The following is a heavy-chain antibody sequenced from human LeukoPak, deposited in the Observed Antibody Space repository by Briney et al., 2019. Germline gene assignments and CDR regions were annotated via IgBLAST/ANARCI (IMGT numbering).Heavy chain of an antibody. J-gene: IGHJ4*02. Sequence: GGSLRLSCAASGFTFSSYAMHWVRQAPGKGLEWVAFIRYDGSNKYYADSVKGRFTISRDNSKNTLYLQMNSLRAEDTAVYYCASLRLWFGDLDYWGQGTLVTVSS. CDR1: GFTFSSYA. V-gene: IGHV3-30*02. CDR3: ASLRLWFGDLDY. CDR2: IRYDGSNK. D-gene: IGHD3-10*01.